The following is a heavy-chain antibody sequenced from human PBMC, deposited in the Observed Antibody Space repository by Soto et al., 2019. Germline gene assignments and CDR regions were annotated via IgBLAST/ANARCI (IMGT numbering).Heavy chain of an antibody. J-gene: IGHJ3*01. CDR1: CFFISSGNY. CDR2: IFHGGNT. V-gene: IGHV4-38-2*01. CDR3: ARARWYDAFDV. D-gene: IGHD2-15*01. Sequence: AETLSLTCAVSCFFISSGNYWGWIRKPPGKGLEWIGSIFHGGNTCYNPSLKSRVTISVDMSKNQFSLKLNSVTAADTAVYYCARARWYDAFDVWGQGTVVTVSS.